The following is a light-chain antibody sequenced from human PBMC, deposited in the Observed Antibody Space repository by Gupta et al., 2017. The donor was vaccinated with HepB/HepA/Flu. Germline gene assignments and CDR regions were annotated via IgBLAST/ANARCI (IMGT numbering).Light chain of an antibody. CDR3: QQYSNYPCS. CDR1: QNVSQW. Sequence: GERVTITCRASQNVSQWLASYQQKPGTAPDLLIYQTSNLQRGVPSTFSGSGFGSEFTLTISSLQPHDFATYYCQQYSNYPCSFGRGTKLEIK. J-gene: IGKJ2*04. V-gene: IGKV1-5*03. CDR2: QTS.